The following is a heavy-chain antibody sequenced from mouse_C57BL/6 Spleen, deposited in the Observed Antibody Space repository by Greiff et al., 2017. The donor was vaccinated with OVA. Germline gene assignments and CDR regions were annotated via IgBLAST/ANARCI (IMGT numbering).Heavy chain of an antibody. Sequence: VKLQESGAELVRPGTSVKVSCKASGYAFTNYLIEWVKQRPGQGLEWIGVINPGSGGTNYNEKFKGKATLTADKSSSTAYMQLSSLTSEDSAVYFCARRDAMDYWGQGTSVTVSS. J-gene: IGHJ4*01. V-gene: IGHV1-54*01. CDR3: ARRDAMDY. CDR1: GYAFTNYL. CDR2: INPGSGGT.